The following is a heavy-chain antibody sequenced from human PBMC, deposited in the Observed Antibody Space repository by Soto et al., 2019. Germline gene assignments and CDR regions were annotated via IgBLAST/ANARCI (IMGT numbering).Heavy chain of an antibody. Sequence: GGSLRLSCAASGFTFSSYGMHWVRQAPGKGLEWVAVIWYDGSNKYYADSVKGRFTISRDNSKNTLYLQMNSLRAEDTAVYYCARPKHDYGDAWWFDPWGQGTLVTVSS. CDR1: GFTFSSYG. D-gene: IGHD4-17*01. V-gene: IGHV3-33*01. CDR3: ARPKHDYGDAWWFDP. J-gene: IGHJ5*02. CDR2: IWYDGSNK.